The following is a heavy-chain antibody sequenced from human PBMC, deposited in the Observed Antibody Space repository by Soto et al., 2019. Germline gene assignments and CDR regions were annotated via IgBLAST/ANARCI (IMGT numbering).Heavy chain of an antibody. CDR3: ARIVGVTATRGAFDI. V-gene: IGHV3-30-3*01. D-gene: IGHD2-21*02. J-gene: IGHJ3*02. CDR1: GFTFSSYA. Sequence: QVQLVESGGGVVQPGRSLRLSCAASGFTFSSYAMHWVRQAPGKGLEWVAVISYDGSNKYYADSVKGRFTISRDNSKNTLYLQMNSLSAEDTAVYYCARIVGVTATRGAFDIWGQGTMVTVSS. CDR2: ISYDGSNK.